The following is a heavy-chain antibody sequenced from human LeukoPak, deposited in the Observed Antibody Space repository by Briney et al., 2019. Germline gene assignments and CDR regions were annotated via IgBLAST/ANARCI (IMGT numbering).Heavy chain of an antibody. J-gene: IGHJ4*02. CDR3: ASSPYFDWLWDH. CDR2: IYTSGST. CDR1: GGSISSGSYY. D-gene: IGHD3-9*01. Sequence: PSETLSLTCTVSGGSISSGSYYWSWIRQPAGKGLEWIGRIYTSGSTNYNPSLKSRVTISVDTSKNQFSLKLSSVTAADTAVYYCASSPYFDWLWDHWGQGTLVTVSS. V-gene: IGHV4-61*02.